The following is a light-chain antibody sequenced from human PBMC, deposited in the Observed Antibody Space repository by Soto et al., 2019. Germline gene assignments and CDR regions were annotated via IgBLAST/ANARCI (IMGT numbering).Light chain of an antibody. V-gene: IGLV2-14*01. Sequence: QSALTQPASVSGSPGQSITISCTGTYRDVGGYNYVAWYQQYPGKAPKLRIYDVSFRPSGVSNRVSGSKSAITASLTISGLQAEDEADYYCSSYTSSSSQVFGTGTKVTVL. CDR2: DVS. CDR3: SSYTSSSSQV. CDR1: YRDVGGYNY. J-gene: IGLJ1*01.